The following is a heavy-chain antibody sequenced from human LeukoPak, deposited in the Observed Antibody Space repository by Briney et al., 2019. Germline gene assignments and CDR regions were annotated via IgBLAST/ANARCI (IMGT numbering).Heavy chain of an antibody. CDR2: INPNDGDT. J-gene: IGHJ4*02. Sequence: GASVKVSCKASGYTFTDYYMHWVRQAPGQGVEWMGWINPNDGDTNYAQKFQGRVTMTRDTCISTAHMEVSRLRSDDTAVYYCARANFLYCSSTTCLFDYWGQGTLVTVSS. CDR3: ARANFLYCSSTTCLFDY. D-gene: IGHD2-2*01. CDR1: GYTFTDYY. V-gene: IGHV1-2*02.